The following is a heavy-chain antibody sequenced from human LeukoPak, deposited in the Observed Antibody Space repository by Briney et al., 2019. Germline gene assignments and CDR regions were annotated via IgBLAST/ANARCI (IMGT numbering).Heavy chain of an antibody. CDR2: ISAYNGNT. CDR1: VYTFTSYG. Sequence: ASVKVSCKASVYTFTSYGISWVRQAPGQGLEWMGWISAYNGNTNYAQKLQGRVTMTTETSTSTAYMELRSLRSDDTAVYYCARDAYYYGSGTAQEDYWGQGTLVTVSS. D-gene: IGHD3-10*01. V-gene: IGHV1-18*01. CDR3: ARDAYYYGSGTAQEDY. J-gene: IGHJ4*02.